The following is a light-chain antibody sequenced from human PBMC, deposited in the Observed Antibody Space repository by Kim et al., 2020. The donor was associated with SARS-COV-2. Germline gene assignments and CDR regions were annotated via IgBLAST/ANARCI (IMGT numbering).Light chain of an antibody. CDR1: QNIGNF. CDR2: PAS. J-gene: IGKJ2*01. CDR3: QQGYNTPPT. V-gene: IGKV1-39*01. Sequence: DIQMTQSPSSLSASVGDRVTISCRASQNIGNFLNWYQQKPGKAPKLLIYPASNLQSGVPSRFSASGSRTDFTLTISSLQPEDFATYYCQQGYNTPPTFGQGTNLEI.